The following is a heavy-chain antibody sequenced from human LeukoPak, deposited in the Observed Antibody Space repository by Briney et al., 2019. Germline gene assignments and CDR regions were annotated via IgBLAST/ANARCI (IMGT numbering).Heavy chain of an antibody. V-gene: IGHV4-61*01. Sequence: TSETLSLTCTVSGGSVSSGSYYWRWIRQPPGKGLEWIGYIYYSGSTNYNPSLKSRVTISVDMSKNQFSLRLSSVTTADTAVYYCARVPGGGTAANWGQGTMVTVSS. CDR2: IYYSGST. J-gene: IGHJ3*01. CDR1: GGSVSSGSYY. D-gene: IGHD1-7*01. CDR3: ARVPGGGTAAN.